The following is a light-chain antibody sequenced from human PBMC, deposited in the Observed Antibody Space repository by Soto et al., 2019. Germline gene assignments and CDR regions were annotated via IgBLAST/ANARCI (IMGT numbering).Light chain of an antibody. Sequence: QSVLTQPASVSGSPGQSITISCTGTSSDVGGYNYVSWYQQHPGKAPKLMIYDVSNRPSGVSNRFSGSKSGNTASLTISGLQAEDEADYYCSSYTSSRLDVFGTGTKVTVL. V-gene: IGLV2-14*01. CDR2: DVS. CDR3: SSYTSSRLDV. J-gene: IGLJ1*01. CDR1: SSDVGGYNY.